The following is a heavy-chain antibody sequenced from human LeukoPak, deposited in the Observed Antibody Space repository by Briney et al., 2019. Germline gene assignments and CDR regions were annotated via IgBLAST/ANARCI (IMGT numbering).Heavy chain of an antibody. CDR2: ISYDGSNK. CDR3: AKDSGYCSSTSCSGNFGYFQH. J-gene: IGHJ1*01. CDR1: GFTFSSYA. Sequence: GGSLRLSCAASGFTFSSYAMHWVRQAPGKGLEWVAVISYDGSNKYYADSVKGRFTISRDNSKNTLYLQMNSLRAEDTAVYYCAKDSGYCSSTSCSGNFGYFQHWGQGTLVTVSS. D-gene: IGHD2-2*01. V-gene: IGHV3-30-3*01.